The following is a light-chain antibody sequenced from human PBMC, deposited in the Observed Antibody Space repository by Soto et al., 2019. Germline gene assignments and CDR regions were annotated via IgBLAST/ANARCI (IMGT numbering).Light chain of an antibody. CDR3: QQYDSYSYT. Sequence: DIQMTQSPSTLSASVGDRVTITCRASQTISARLAWYQQKPGKAPKLLIYKASNFESGVPSRFSVSGSGTEFTLTISSLQPDDFATYYCQQYDSYSYTFGQGTKLEIK. J-gene: IGKJ2*01. CDR2: KAS. V-gene: IGKV1-5*03. CDR1: QTISAR.